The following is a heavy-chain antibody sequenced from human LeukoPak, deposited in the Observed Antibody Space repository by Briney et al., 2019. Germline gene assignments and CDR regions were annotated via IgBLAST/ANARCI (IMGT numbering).Heavy chain of an antibody. CDR3: ARQVTFGYAYAYYFDY. J-gene: IGHJ4*02. CDR1: GGSISSSSYY. D-gene: IGHD5-18*01. Sequence: SETLSLTCTVSGGSISSSSYYWGWIRQPPGKGLEWIGTIYYRGSTYYNPSLKSRVTISVDTSKNQFSLKLSSVTAADTPVYYCARQVTFGYAYAYYFDYWGQGSLVTVSS. CDR2: IYYRGST. V-gene: IGHV4-39*01.